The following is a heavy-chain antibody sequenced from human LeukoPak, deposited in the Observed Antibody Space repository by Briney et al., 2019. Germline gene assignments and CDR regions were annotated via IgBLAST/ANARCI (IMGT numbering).Heavy chain of an antibody. Sequence: ASVKVSCKASGYTFTGYYMHWVRQAPGQGLEWMGWINPNSGGTNYAQKFQGRVTMTRDTSISTAYMERSRLRSDDTAVYYWARDVAYCSSTSCYADFDYWRQGTLVTVSS. D-gene: IGHD2-2*01. CDR1: GYTFTGYY. V-gene: IGHV1-2*02. CDR2: INPNSGGT. CDR3: ARDVAYCSSTSCYADFDY. J-gene: IGHJ4*02.